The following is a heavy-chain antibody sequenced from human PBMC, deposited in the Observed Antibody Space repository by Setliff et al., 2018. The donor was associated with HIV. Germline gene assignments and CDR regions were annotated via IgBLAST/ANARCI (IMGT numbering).Heavy chain of an antibody. CDR3: ARLSETAMASFDS. D-gene: IGHD2-21*02. Sequence: PSETLSLTCAVYGGSFSGYYWSWIRQPPGKGLEWIGEINHSGSTNYNPSLKSRVTISADTSKNQLYLKLTSVTAADTAVYYCARLSETAMASFDSWGQGTLVTVSS. CDR2: INHSGST. J-gene: IGHJ4*02. V-gene: IGHV4-34*01. CDR1: GGSFSGYY.